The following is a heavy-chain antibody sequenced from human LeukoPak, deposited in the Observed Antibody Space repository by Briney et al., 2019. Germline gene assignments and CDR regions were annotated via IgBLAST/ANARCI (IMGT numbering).Heavy chain of an antibody. Sequence: SETLSLTCTVSGDSISDHYWSWIRQPPGKGLEWIGYIYSSVSTNYNPSLKSRVSISIDTSRSQFSLELISVTAADTAVYYCARQRCYGVSCHRSDQYYYMDVWGKGTTVTVSS. CDR3: ARQRCYGVSCHRSDQYYYMDV. CDR2: IYSSVST. J-gene: IGHJ6*03. V-gene: IGHV4-4*09. D-gene: IGHD2-15*01. CDR1: GDSISDHY.